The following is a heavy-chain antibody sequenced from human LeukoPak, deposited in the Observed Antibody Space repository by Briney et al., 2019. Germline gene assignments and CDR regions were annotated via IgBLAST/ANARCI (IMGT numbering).Heavy chain of an antibody. V-gene: IGHV3-11*04. CDR3: ARVDCSSSSCYELDY. Sequence: PGGSLRLSCAGSGFTFSDYYTSWIRQAPGKGLEWVSYISSSDSTIYYADSVKGRFTISRDNAKNSLYLQMNSLRVEDTAVYYCARVDCSSSSCYELDYWGQGTLVTVSS. CDR1: GFTFSDYY. CDR2: ISSSDSTI. D-gene: IGHD2-2*01. J-gene: IGHJ4*02.